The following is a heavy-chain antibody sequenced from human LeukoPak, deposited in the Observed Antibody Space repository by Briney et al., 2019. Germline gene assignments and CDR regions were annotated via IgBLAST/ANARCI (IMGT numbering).Heavy chain of an antibody. D-gene: IGHD2-15*01. Sequence: GASVKVSCKASGYTFTGYYMHWVRQAPGQGLEWMGWVNLNSGGTNYPQKFQGRVTMTRDTSISTAYMELSRLRSDDTAVYYCARVGWPHIATFDYWGQGTLVTVSS. CDR3: ARVGWPHIATFDY. CDR1: GYTFTGYY. J-gene: IGHJ4*02. CDR2: VNLNSGGT. V-gene: IGHV1-2*02.